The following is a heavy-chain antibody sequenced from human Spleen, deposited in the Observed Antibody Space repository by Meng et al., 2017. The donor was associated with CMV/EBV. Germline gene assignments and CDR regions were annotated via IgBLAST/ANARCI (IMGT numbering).Heavy chain of an antibody. CDR3: ARIRGYCSSTSCPWTFGY. D-gene: IGHD2-2*01. CDR2: ISGSGGST. J-gene: IGHJ4*02. CDR1: GFTFSSYA. Sequence: GESLKISCAASGFTFSSYAMSWVRQAPGKGLEWVSAISGSGGSTYYADSVKGRFTISRDNSKNTLYLQMNSLRAEDTAVYYCARIRGYCSSTSCPWTFGYWGQGTLVTVSS. V-gene: IGHV3-23*01.